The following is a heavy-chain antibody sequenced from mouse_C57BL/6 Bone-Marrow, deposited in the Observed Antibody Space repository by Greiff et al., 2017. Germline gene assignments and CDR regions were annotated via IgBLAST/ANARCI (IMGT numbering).Heavy chain of an antibody. J-gene: IGHJ3*01. CDR1: GYTFTDYY. V-gene: IGHV1-76*01. Sequence: QVQLQQSGAELVRPGASVKLSCKASGYTFTDYYINWVKQRPGQGLEWIARIYPGSGNTYYNEKFKGKATLTAEKSSSTAYMQLSRLTSEDSAVYFCARSGWVPWFAYWGQGTLVTVSA. CDR3: ARSGWVPWFAY. D-gene: IGHD2-3*01. CDR2: IYPGSGNT.